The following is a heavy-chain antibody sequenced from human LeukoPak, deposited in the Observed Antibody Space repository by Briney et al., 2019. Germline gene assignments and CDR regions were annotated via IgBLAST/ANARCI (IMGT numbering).Heavy chain of an antibody. V-gene: IGHV3-21*01. CDR2: MSRSGTYT. J-gene: IGHJ6*03. D-gene: IGHD1-26*01. Sequence: PGGSLRLSCVDSGFTFSNYNMNWVRQARGKAMEWVSSMSRSGTYTFYADSVKGRFTISRDNAKNSLFLQMDSLGPEDTAMYFCARDPYSGNYGAYYYYYMDVWGKGTTVTISS. CDR1: GFTFSNYN. CDR3: ARDPYSGNYGAYYYYYMDV.